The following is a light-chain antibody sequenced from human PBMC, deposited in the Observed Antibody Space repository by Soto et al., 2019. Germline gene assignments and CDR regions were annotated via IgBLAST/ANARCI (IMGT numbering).Light chain of an antibody. CDR2: EVN. Sequence: QSVLTQPASVSGAPGQSITISCTGTSTDVGDYNYVSWYQHHPGKAPKLIISEVNYRPSGISDRFSGSKSGNTASLTISGLQAEDEADYFCSSYSNSGILYVFGTGTKVPVL. CDR1: STDVGDYNY. CDR3: SSYSNSGILYV. V-gene: IGLV2-14*01. J-gene: IGLJ1*01.